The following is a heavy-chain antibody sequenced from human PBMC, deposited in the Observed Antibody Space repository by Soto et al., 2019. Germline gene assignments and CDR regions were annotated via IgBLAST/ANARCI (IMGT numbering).Heavy chain of an antibody. V-gene: IGHV1-69*02. CDR2: IIPILGIA. CDR1: GGTFSSYT. D-gene: IGHD5-12*01. CDR3: ARYADGGGLRTFDY. J-gene: IGHJ4*02. Sequence: QVQLVQSGAEVKKPGSSVKVSCKASGGTFSSYTISWVRQAPGQGLEWMGRIIPILGIANYAQKFQGRVTITADKSTSTAYMELSSLRSEDTAVYYCARYADGGGLRTFDYWGQGTLVTVSS.